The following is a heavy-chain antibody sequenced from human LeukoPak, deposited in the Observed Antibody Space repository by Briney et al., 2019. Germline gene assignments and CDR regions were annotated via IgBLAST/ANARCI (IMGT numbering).Heavy chain of an antibody. Sequence: GGSLRLSCAASGFTFSSYAMHWVRQAPGKGLEWVAVISYDGSNKYYADSVKGRFTISRDNSKNTLYLQMNSLRAEDTAVYYCARIVVAAFDYWGQGTLVTVSS. CDR2: ISYDGSNK. CDR3: ARIVVAAFDY. D-gene: IGHD2-15*01. V-gene: IGHV3-30*04. CDR1: GFTFSSYA. J-gene: IGHJ4*02.